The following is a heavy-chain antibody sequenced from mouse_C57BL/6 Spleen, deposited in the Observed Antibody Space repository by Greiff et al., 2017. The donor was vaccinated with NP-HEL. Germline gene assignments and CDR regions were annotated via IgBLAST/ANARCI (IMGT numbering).Heavy chain of an antibody. CDR1: GYTFTSYW. CDR3: ASGDSSGSAWFAY. J-gene: IGHJ3*01. D-gene: IGHD3-2*02. V-gene: IGHV1-52*01. Sequence: VQLQQPGAELVRPGSSVKLSCKASGYTFTSYWMHWVKQRPIQGLEWIGNIDPSDSETHYNQKFKDKATLTVDKSSSTAYMQLSSLTSEDSAVYYCASGDSSGSAWFAYWGQGTLVTVSA. CDR2: IDPSDSET.